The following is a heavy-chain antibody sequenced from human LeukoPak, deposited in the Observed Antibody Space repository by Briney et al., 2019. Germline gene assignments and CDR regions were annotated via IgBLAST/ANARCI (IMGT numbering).Heavy chain of an antibody. V-gene: IGHV1-24*01. Sequence: ASVKVSCKVSGYTLTELSMHWVRQAPGKGLEWMGGFDPEDGETIYAQKFQGRVTMTEDTSTDTAYMELSSLRSEDTAVYYCATIGNGLRFLELSNWFDPWGQGTLVTVSS. D-gene: IGHD3-3*01. CDR1: GYTLTELS. CDR3: ATIGNGLRFLELSNWFDP. J-gene: IGHJ5*02. CDR2: FDPEDGET.